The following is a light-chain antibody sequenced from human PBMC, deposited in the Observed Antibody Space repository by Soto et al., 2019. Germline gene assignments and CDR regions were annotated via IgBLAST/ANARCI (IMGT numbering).Light chain of an antibody. CDR1: QSISNSY. CDR3: QQRSNWPLIT. Sequence: EIVLTQSPGTLSLSPGERATLSCRASQSISNSYLAWYQQKPGQAPRLLIYGASSRATGIPDRFSGSGSVTDFTLTISSLEPEDFAVYYCQQRSNWPLITFGQGTRLEIK. J-gene: IGKJ5*01. CDR2: GAS. V-gene: IGKV3D-20*02.